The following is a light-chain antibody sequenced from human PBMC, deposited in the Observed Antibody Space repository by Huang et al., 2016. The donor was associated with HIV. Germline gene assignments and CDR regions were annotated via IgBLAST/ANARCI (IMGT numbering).Light chain of an antibody. V-gene: IGKV1-39*01. CDR2: ATS. CDR1: QSISNY. J-gene: IGKJ5*01. CDR3: QQSYSIPPIT. Sequence: DVQLTQSPSSLSASVGDRVTITCRASQSISNYLNWYQQKPGKAPKLLIYATSTLQSGVPSRFSCRGSGTDVTLTISSLQPEDFATYYCQQSYSIPPITFGQGTRLEIK.